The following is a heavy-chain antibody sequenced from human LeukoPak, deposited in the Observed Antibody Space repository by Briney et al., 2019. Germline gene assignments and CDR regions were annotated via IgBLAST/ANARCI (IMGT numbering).Heavy chain of an antibody. J-gene: IGHJ4*02. V-gene: IGHV3-64D*09. CDR2: ISGSGRST. CDR1: GFPFNTYT. D-gene: IGHD1-26*01. CDR3: VKDLSGRYSFDY. Sequence: PAGSLRLSCSASGFPFNTYTMHWVRQAPGKGLEYVSSISGSGRSTYYAGSLKGRFTISRDNSKNTLYLQMSSLRTEDTAVYYCVKDLSGRYSFDYWGQGALVTVSS.